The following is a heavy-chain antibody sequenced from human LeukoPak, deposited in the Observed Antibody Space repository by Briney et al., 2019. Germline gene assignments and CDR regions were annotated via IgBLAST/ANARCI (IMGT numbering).Heavy chain of an antibody. CDR1: GFTFSSYW. Sequence: PGGSLRLSCAASGFTFSSYWMHWVRQAPGKGLVWVSRINSDGSSTSYADSVKGRLTISRDNAKNTLYLQMNSLRAEDTAVYYCARDVVPAAMGGWFDPWGQGTLVTVSS. V-gene: IGHV3-74*01. J-gene: IGHJ5*02. D-gene: IGHD2-2*01. CDR2: INSDGSST. CDR3: ARDVVPAAMGGWFDP.